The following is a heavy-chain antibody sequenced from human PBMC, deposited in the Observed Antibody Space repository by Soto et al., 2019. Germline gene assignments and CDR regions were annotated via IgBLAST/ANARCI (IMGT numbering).Heavy chain of an antibody. CDR3: ARDQPYYDFWSGYYSFGSDY. CDR2: ISAYNGNT. D-gene: IGHD3-3*01. J-gene: IGHJ4*02. Sequence: ASVKVSCTASGYTFTSYGISWVRQAPGQGLEWMGWISAYNGNTNYAQKLQGRVTMTTDTSTSTAYMELRSLRSDDTAVYYCARDQPYYDFWSGYYSFGSDYWGQGTPVTVFS. CDR1: GYTFTSYG. V-gene: IGHV1-18*01.